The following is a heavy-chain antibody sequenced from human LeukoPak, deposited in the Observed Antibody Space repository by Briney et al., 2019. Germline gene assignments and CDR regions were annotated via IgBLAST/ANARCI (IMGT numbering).Heavy chain of an antibody. Sequence: ASVKVSCKASGYTFTSYGISWVRQAPGQGLEWMGWISAYNGNTNYAQKLQGRVTMTTDTSTSTAYMELRSLRSDDTAVYYCARGNCSGGSCYSVLDYYCGMDVWGQGTTVTVSS. CDR3: ARGNCSGGSCYSVLDYYCGMDV. V-gene: IGHV1-18*01. D-gene: IGHD2-15*01. CDR2: ISAYNGNT. J-gene: IGHJ6*02. CDR1: GYTFTSYG.